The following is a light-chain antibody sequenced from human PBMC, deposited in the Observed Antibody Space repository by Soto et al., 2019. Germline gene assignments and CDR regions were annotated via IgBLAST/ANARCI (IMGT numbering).Light chain of an antibody. CDR3: QQYGSSPPYT. Sequence: EIVLTQSPGTLSVSPGERATLSCSASQSVSSNYLVWYQQKPGQAHRLLIYGTSSRATGIPDRFSGSGSGTDFTLTISRLEPEDVAIYYCQQYGSSPPYTFGQGTKLEIK. J-gene: IGKJ2*01. CDR2: GTS. V-gene: IGKV3-20*01. CDR1: QSVSSNY.